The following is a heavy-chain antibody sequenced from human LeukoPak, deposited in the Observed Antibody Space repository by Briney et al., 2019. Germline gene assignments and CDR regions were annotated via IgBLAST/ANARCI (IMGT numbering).Heavy chain of an antibody. D-gene: IGHD3-22*01. CDR1: GFTFDDYG. V-gene: IGHV3-20*04. CDR3: ASYYYDSSGYRNY. CDR2: INWNGGST. J-gene: IGHJ4*02. Sequence: GGSLGLSCAASGFTFDDYGMSWVRQAPGKGLEWVSGINWNGGSTGYADSVKGRFTISRDNAKNSLYLQMNSLRGEDTAVYYCASYYYDSSGYRNYWGQGTLVTVSS.